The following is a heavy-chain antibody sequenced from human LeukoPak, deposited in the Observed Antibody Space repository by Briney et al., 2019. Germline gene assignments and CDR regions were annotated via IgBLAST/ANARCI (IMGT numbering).Heavy chain of an antibody. V-gene: IGHV3-21*01. J-gene: IGHJ4*02. CDR1: GFTFSSYS. CDR2: ISSRNNYI. D-gene: IGHD3-10*01. CDR3: ARGGYYYGSGSTTYYFDY. Sequence: GGSLRLSCSASGFTFSSYSMNWVRQAPGKGLEWVSSISSRNNYIYYADSVKGRFTISRDNAKNSLYLQMNSLRAEDTAVYYCARGGYYYGSGSTTYYFDYWGQGTLVTVSS.